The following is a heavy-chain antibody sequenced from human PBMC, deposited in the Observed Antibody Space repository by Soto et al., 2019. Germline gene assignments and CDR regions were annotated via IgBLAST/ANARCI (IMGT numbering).Heavy chain of an antibody. D-gene: IGHD5-18*01. CDR1: GGTFSSYA. Sequence: QVQLVQSGAEVKKPGSSVKVSCKASGGTFSSYAISWVRQAPGQGLEWMGGIIPIFGTANYAQKFQGRVTITADKSTSTAYMELSSLRSEHTTVYYCARQTHLRGYSYGGWFDPWGQGTLVTVSS. CDR2: IIPIFGTA. J-gene: IGHJ5*02. V-gene: IGHV1-69*06. CDR3: ARQTHLRGYSYGGWFDP.